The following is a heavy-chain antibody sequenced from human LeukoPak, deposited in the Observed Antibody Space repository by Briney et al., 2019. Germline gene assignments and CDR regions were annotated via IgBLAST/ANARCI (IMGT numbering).Heavy chain of an antibody. J-gene: IGHJ4*02. CDR2: IWYDGSNE. V-gene: IGHV3-33*01. CDR3: ARDSAVKGFDY. Sequence: GGSLRLSCAASGFTFSSYGMHWVRQAPGKGLEWVAVIWYDGSNEYYADSVKGRFTISRDNAKNSLYLQMNSLRAEDTAVYYCARDSAVKGFDYWGQGTLVTVSS. D-gene: IGHD3-22*01. CDR1: GFTFSSYG.